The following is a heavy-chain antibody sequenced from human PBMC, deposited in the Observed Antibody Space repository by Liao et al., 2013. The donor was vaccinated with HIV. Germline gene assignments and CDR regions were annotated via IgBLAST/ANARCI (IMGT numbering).Heavy chain of an antibody. CDR3: ARTSGSDYPDPFDI. V-gene: IGHV4-61*02. CDR2: IYTSGST. Sequence: QVHLQESGPGLVKPSQTLSLTCTVSGGSISSGGYYWSWIRQPAGKGLEWLGRIYTSGSTHYNPSLRSRVTMSLDTSKNQFSLKVTSVNALDTAVYFCARTSGSDYPDPFDIWGQGTMVTVSS. J-gene: IGHJ3*02. D-gene: IGHD1-26*01. CDR1: GGSISSGGYY.